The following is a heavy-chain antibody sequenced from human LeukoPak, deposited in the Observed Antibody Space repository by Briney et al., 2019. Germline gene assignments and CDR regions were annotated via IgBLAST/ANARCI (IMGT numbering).Heavy chain of an antibody. Sequence: SETLSLTCTVSGGSISSYYWSWIRQPPGKGLEWIGYIYYSGSTNYNPSLKSRVTISIDTSKNQFSLKLSSVTAADTAVYYCARGHSSSWYYFDYWGQGTLVTVSS. CDR2: IYYSGST. CDR1: GGSISSYY. V-gene: IGHV4-59*01. J-gene: IGHJ4*02. CDR3: ARGHSSSWYYFDY. D-gene: IGHD6-13*01.